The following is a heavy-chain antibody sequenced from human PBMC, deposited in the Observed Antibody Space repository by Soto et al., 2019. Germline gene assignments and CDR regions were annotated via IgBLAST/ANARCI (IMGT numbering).Heavy chain of an antibody. CDR1: GFTFSSYG. CDR2: ISYDGSNK. Sequence: TGGSLRLSCAASGFTFSSYGMHWVRQAPGKGLEWVAVISYDGSNKYYADSVKGRFTISRDNSKNTLYLQMNSLRAEDTAVYYCAKLESGSYIRGYYYYGMDVWGQGTTVTVSS. V-gene: IGHV3-30*18. CDR3: AKLESGSYIRGYYYYGMDV. J-gene: IGHJ6*02. D-gene: IGHD3-10*01.